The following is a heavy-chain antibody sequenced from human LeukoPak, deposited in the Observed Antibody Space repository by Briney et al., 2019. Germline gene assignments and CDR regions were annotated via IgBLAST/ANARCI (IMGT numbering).Heavy chain of an antibody. V-gene: IGHV4-38-2*01. CDR3: ARASGWYKVYYYYMDV. CDR1: GYSISSGYY. J-gene: IGHJ6*03. Sequence: SETLSLTCAVSGYSISSGYYWGWIRQPPGKGLEWIGTIHHSGSTYYDPSLKSRVTILVDTSNNQFSLKLSSVTAADTAVYYCARASGWYKVYYYYMDVWGEGTTVTVSS. D-gene: IGHD6-19*01. CDR2: IHHSGST.